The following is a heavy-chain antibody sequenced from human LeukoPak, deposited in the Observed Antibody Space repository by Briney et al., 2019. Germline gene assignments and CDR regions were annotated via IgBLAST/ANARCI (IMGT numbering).Heavy chain of an antibody. CDR2: IKQDGSEK. D-gene: IGHD2-15*01. Sequence: GGSLRLSCAASGFTFSSYWMSWVRQAPGKGLEWVANIKQDGSEKYYVDSVKGRFTISRDNAKNSLYLQMNSLRAEDTAVYYCARDSGSNLPSWRLLDYYYYYMDVWGKGTTVTVSS. J-gene: IGHJ6*03. CDR1: GFTFSSYW. CDR3: ARDSGSNLPSWRLLDYYYYYMDV. V-gene: IGHV3-7*01.